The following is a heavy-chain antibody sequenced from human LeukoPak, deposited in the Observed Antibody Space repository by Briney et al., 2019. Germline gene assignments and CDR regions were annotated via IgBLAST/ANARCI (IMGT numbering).Heavy chain of an antibody. CDR1: GGTFSSYA. CDR2: IIPIVGTA. V-gene: IGHV1-69*05. J-gene: IGHJ3*02. Sequence: SVKVSCKASGGTFSSYAISWVRQAPGQGLEWMGGIIPIVGTANYAQKFQGRVTITTDESTSTAYMELSSLRSEDTAVYYCARHLKDIVVVPAALYGAFDIWGQGTMVTVSS. D-gene: IGHD2-2*01. CDR3: ARHLKDIVVVPAALYGAFDI.